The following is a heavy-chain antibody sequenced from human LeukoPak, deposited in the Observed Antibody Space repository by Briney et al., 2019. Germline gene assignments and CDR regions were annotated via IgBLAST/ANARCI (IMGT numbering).Heavy chain of an antibody. CDR1: GYSISSDYY. Sequence: SETLSLTCKVSGYSISSDYYWGWVRQPPGKGLEWSGSIYHSGSTNYNPSLKSRVTISVDTSKNQFSLKLSSLTAADTAVYYCARSIGLLWFGNDYWGQGTLVTVSS. CDR3: ARSIGLLWFGNDY. V-gene: IGHV4-38-2*02. CDR2: IYHSGST. D-gene: IGHD3-10*01. J-gene: IGHJ4*02.